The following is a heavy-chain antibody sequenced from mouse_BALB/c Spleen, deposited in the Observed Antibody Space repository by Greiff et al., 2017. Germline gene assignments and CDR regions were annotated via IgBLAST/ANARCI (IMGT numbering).Heavy chain of an antibody. CDR1: GFSLTSYG. CDR2: IWAGGST. V-gene: IGHV2-9*02. J-gene: IGHJ4*01. Sequence: VKLQESGPGLVAPSQSLSITCTVSGFSLTSYGVHWVRQPPGKGLEWLGVIWAGGSTNYNSALMSRLSISKDNSKSQVFLKMNSLQTDDTAMYYCARAYDGYDGGAMDYWGQGTSVTVSS. D-gene: IGHD2-3*01. CDR3: ARAYDGYDGGAMDY.